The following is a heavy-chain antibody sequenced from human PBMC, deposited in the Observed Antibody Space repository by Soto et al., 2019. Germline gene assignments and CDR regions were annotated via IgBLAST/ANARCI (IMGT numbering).Heavy chain of an antibody. J-gene: IGHJ4*02. Sequence: QLQLQESGPGLVKSSETLSLTCNVSIDSMRVSSYYWGWIRQPPGKGPEWIGNIYYTGRTYYNPSLKRRVTMAIATSKKQFSLKLKSVTAADTGVYSCARLTKEFRDTIAQWGQETGVTASS. D-gene: IGHD2-21*01. V-gene: IGHV4-39*01. CDR3: ARLTKEFRDTIAQ. CDR1: IDSMRVSSYY. CDR2: IYYTGRT.